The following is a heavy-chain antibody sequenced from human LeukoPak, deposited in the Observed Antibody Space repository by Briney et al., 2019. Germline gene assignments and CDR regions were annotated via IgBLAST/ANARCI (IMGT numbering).Heavy chain of an antibody. D-gene: IGHD5-18*01. V-gene: IGHV3-48*01. CDR2: ISSSSSTI. CDR3: AREPRGYSYGLFDY. CDR1: GFTFSSYS. J-gene: IGHJ4*02. Sequence: GGSLRLSCAASGFTFSSYSMNWVRQAPGKGLEWVSYISSSSSTIYYADSVKGRFTISRDSAKNSLYLQMNSLRAEDTAVYYCAREPRGYSYGLFDYWGQGTLVTVSS.